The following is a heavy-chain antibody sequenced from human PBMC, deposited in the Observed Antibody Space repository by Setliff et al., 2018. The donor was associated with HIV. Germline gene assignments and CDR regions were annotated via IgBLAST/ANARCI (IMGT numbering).Heavy chain of an antibody. J-gene: IGHJ6*02. CDR3: ARGDVYCTNGVCYNQHYYPMDV. CDR2: IFYSGDT. Sequence: LRLSCAASGFTFSSYAMHWIRQPPGKGLEWIGYIFYSGDTSYNPSLKSRLTLSLDMSKNQFSLKVNSVTAADTAVYYCARGDVYCTNGVCYNQHYYPMDVWGQGTTVTVSS. CDR1: GFTFSSYAMH. V-gene: IGHV4-31*02. D-gene: IGHD2-8*01.